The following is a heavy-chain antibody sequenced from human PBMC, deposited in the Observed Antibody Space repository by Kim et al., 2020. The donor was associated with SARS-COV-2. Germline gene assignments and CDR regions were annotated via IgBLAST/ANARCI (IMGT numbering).Heavy chain of an antibody. CDR1: GFTFRNSA. V-gene: IGHV3-23*01. J-gene: IGHJ2*01. CDR3: AKNVHLTSVTFLWYFAL. Sequence: GGSLRLSCVGSGFTFRNSAMTWVRQPPGKGLEWVSTIFGSGHGTYYSSSVRGRFVVSRDNSRNTLSLQMDNLRADDTAIYYCAKNVHLTSVTFLWYFAL. CDR2: IFGSGHGT. D-gene: IGHD2-2*01.